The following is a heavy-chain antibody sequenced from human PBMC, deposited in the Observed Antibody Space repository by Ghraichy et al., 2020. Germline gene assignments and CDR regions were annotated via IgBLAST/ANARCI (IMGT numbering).Heavy chain of an antibody. CDR1: GGSISSYY. D-gene: IGHD6-13*01. J-gene: IGHJ6*02. Sequence: SETLSLTCTVSGGSISSYYWSWIRQPPGKGLEWIGYIYYSGSTNYNPSLKSRVTISVDTSKNQFSLKLSSVTAADTAVYYCARDGSAAAGSYYYGMDVWGQGTTVTVSS. CDR2: IYYSGST. V-gene: IGHV4-59*01. CDR3: ARDGSAAAGSYYYGMDV.